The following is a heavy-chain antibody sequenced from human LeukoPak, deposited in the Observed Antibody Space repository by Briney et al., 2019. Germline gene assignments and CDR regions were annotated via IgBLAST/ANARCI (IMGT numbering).Heavy chain of an antibody. V-gene: IGHV3-64*01. CDR3: ARTGAAADDYYHYGMDV. CDR2: ISSNGGST. Sequence: GGSLRLSCAASGFTFSRYAMYWVRQAPGKGLEYVSAISSNGGSTYYANSVKGRFTISRDNSKNTLYLQMGSLRAEDMAVYYCARTGAAADDYYHYGMDVWGQGTTVTVSS. D-gene: IGHD6-13*01. CDR1: GFTFSRYA. J-gene: IGHJ6*02.